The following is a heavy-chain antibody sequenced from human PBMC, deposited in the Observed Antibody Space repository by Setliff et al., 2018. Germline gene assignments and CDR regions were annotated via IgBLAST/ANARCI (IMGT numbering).Heavy chain of an antibody. Sequence: GASVKVSCKASGYTFRSYGISWVRQAPGQGLEWMGWISAYNGFIVYAQKFQGRVTMTTDTSTNTAYMELRSLRSDDTAVYYCVRDAGWQYDDYAGVYFPHWGQGTLVTVSS. J-gene: IGHJ1*01. CDR1: GYTFRSYG. D-gene: IGHD4-17*01. V-gene: IGHV1-18*01. CDR2: ISAYNGFI. CDR3: VRDAGWQYDDYAGVYFPH.